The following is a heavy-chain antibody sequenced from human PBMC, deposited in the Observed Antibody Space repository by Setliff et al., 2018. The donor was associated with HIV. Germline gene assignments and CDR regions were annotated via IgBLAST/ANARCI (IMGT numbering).Heavy chain of an antibody. D-gene: IGHD5-18*01. CDR1: GYTFTSYY. J-gene: IGHJ6*02. V-gene: IGHV1-46*01. CDR3: ARSKDTGMVTLDYYYYGMDV. Sequence: ASVKVSCKASGYTFTSYYLHWVRQAPGQGLEWMGLINPSGGSTNYAQKFQGRVTITADESTSTAYMELSSLRSEDTAVYFCARSKDTGMVTLDYYYYGMDVWGQGTTVTVSS. CDR2: INPSGGST.